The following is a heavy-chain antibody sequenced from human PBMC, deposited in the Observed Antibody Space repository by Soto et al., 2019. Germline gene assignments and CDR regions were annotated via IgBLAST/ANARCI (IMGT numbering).Heavy chain of an antibody. CDR1: GYTFTSYY. CDR2: INPSGGSS. CDR3: ARASLRCLEWYGMDV. D-gene: IGHD3-3*01. J-gene: IGHJ6*02. V-gene: IGHV1-46*01. Sequence: QVQLVQSGAEVKKPGASVKVSCKASGYTFTSYYMHWVRQAPGQGLEWMGIINPSGGSSSYAQKFQDRVTMTRDTSTSTVYMELSSLRSEDTAVYYCARASLRCLEWYGMDVWGQGTTVTVSS.